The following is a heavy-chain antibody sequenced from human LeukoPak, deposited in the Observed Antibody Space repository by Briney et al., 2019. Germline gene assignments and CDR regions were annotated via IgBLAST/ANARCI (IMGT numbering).Heavy chain of an antibody. CDR3: ASSYDSSGYYLDY. CDR1: GGSISSYY. J-gene: IGHJ4*02. V-gene: IGHV4-59*01. CDR2: IYYSGST. Sequence: SETLSLTCTISGGSISSYYWSWIRQPPGKGLEWIGYIYYSGSTNYNPSLKSRVTISVDTSKNQFSLKLSPVTAADTAVYYCASSYDSSGYYLDYWGQGTLVTVSS. D-gene: IGHD3-22*01.